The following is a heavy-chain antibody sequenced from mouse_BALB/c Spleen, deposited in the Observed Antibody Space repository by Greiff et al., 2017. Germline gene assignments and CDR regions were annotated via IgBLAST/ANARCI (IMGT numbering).Heavy chain of an antibody. CDR1: GFSLTSYG. CDR3: ARDPNWDGAY. V-gene: IGHV2-9*02. J-gene: IGHJ3*01. Sequence: VKLMESGPGLVAPSQSLSITCTVSGFSLTSYGVHWVRQRPGKGLEWLGVIWAGGSTNYNSALMSRLSISNDNSKSQVFLKMNSLQTDDTAMYYCARDPNWDGAYWGQGTLVTVSA. D-gene: IGHD4-1*01. CDR2: IWAGGST.